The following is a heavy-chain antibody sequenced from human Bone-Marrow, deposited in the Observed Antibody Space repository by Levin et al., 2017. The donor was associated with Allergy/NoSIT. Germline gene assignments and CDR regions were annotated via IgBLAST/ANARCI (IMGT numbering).Heavy chain of an antibody. CDR2: ISYDGSNK. CDR3: ARDDVVVVPAAIPVDYYYGMDV. CDR1: GFTFSSYA. J-gene: IGHJ6*02. D-gene: IGHD2-2*01. Sequence: GGSLRLSCAASGFTFSSYAMHWVRQAPGKGLEWVAVISYDGSNKYYADSVKGRFTISRDNSKNTLYLQMNSLRAEDTAVYYCARDDVVVVPAAIPVDYYYGMDVWGQGTTVTVSS. V-gene: IGHV3-30*04.